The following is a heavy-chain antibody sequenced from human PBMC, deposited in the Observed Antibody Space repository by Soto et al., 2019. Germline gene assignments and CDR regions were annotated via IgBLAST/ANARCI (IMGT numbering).Heavy chain of an antibody. CDR1: GFTFSSYW. CDR3: ARDAKIRWLPNGFFDY. CDR2: IKQDGSEK. J-gene: IGHJ4*02. Sequence: PGGSLRLSCAASGFTFSSYWMSWVRQAPGKGLEWVANIKQDGSEKYCVDSVKGRFTISRDNAKNSLYLQMNSLRAEDTAVYYCARDAKIRWLPNGFFDYWGQGTLVTVSS. D-gene: IGHD5-12*01. V-gene: IGHV3-7*01.